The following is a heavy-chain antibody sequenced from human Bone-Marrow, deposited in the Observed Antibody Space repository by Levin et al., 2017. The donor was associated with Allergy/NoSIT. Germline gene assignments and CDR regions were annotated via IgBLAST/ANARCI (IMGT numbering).Heavy chain of an antibody. J-gene: IGHJ4*02. D-gene: IGHD3-10*01. Sequence: PGGSLRLSCAASGITFDSYWMHWVRQAPGKGLVWVSRINTDGTKTNYADSVKGRFTISRDNANNRLYLQMNSLRVEDMAVYYCAGSSAHLASFWGQGTMVTVSS. V-gene: IGHV3-74*01. CDR3: AGSSAHLASF. CDR2: INTDGTKT. CDR1: GITFDSYW.